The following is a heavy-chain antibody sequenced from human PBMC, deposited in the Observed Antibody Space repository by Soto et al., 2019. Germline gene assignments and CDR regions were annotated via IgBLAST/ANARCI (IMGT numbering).Heavy chain of an antibody. CDR1: GYSFTSYW. CDR3: ARRYYYGSGSYSVIDY. D-gene: IGHD3-10*01. V-gene: IGHV5-51*01. J-gene: IGHJ4*02. Sequence: GESLKISCKGSGYSFTSYWIGWVRQMPGKGLEWMEIIYPGDSDTRYSPSFQGQVTISADKSISTAYLQWSSLKASDTAMYYCARRYYYGSGSYSVIDYWGQGTLVTVSS. CDR2: IYPGDSDT.